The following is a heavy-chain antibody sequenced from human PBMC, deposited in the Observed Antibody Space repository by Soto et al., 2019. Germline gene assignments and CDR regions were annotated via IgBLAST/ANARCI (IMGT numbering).Heavy chain of an antibody. V-gene: IGHV3-30-3*01. Sequence: PGGSLRLSCAASGFTFSSYAMHWVRQAPGKGLEWVAVISYDGSNKYYADSVKGRFTISRDNSKNTLYLQMNSLRAEDTAVFYCARGYARLEQLVYLYQGALVTVST. J-gene: IGHJ4*01. CDR3: ARGYARLEQLVY. CDR1: GFTFSSYA. CDR2: ISYDGSNK. D-gene: IGHD5-12*01.